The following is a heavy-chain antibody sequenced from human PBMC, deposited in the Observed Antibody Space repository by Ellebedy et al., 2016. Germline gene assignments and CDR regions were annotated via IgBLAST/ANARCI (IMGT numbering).Heavy chain of an antibody. V-gene: IGHV3-23*01. J-gene: IGHJ3*02. D-gene: IGHD2-21*02. Sequence: GGSLRLXXAASGFTFRSYAMSWVRQAPGKGLEWVSSISGSGGSTYYADSVKGRFTISRDNSKTTLYLQMNSLTAEDTAVYYCAKHHLYFAYCGGDCYRPDAFDIWGQGTMVTVSS. CDR3: AKHHLYFAYCGGDCYRPDAFDI. CDR2: ISGSGGST. CDR1: GFTFRSYA.